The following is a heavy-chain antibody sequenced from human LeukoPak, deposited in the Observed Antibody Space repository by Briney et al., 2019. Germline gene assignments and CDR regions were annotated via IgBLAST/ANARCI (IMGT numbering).Heavy chain of an antibody. J-gene: IGHJ4*02. Sequence: SVKVSCKASGGTFSSYAISWVRQAPGQGLEWMGRIIPILGTANYAQKFQGRVTITTDESTSTAYMELSSLRSEDTAVYYCARGRVRGVIITPLDYWGQGTLVTVSS. D-gene: IGHD3-10*01. CDR3: ARGRVRGVIITPLDY. CDR2: IIPILGTA. V-gene: IGHV1-69*11. CDR1: GGTFSSYA.